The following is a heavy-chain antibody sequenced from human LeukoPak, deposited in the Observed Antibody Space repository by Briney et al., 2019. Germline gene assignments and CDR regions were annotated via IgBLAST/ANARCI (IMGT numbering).Heavy chain of an antibody. CDR1: GYTFTGYY. J-gene: IGHJ6*02. D-gene: IGHD4-23*01. CDR3: ARDNSPPSVYYYGMDV. Sequence: ASVKVSCKASGYTFTGYYMHWVRQAPGQGLERMGWINANSGGTNYAQKFQGRVTMTRDTPISTAYMELSWLRSDDTAVYYCARDNSPPSVYYYGMDVWGQGTTVTVSS. CDR2: INANSGGT. V-gene: IGHV1-2*02.